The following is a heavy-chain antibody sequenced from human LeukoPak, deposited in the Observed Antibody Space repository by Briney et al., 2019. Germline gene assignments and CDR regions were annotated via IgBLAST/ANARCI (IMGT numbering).Heavy chain of an antibody. J-gene: IGHJ4*02. D-gene: IGHD4-17*01. Sequence: GGSLRLSCGASGFTFSSYAMHWVRQAPGKGLERVAIIWYDGSNKYYADSVKGRFTISRDNAKNSLYLQMNSLRAEDTAVYYCARVWRLRRDFDYWGQGTLVTVSS. CDR3: ARVWRLRRDFDY. V-gene: IGHV3-33*01. CDR1: GFTFSSYA. CDR2: IWYDGSNK.